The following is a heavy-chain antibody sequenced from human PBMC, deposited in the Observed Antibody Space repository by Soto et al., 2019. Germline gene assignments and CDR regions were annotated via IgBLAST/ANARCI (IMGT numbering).Heavy chain of an antibody. CDR2: ISDGGDAP. CDR3: ARKVPGSTSRPDYWYFEL. V-gene: IGHV3-23*01. CDR1: GFTFINYA. Sequence: EVQLLESGGGLVQPGGSLRLSCAGSGFTFINYAMNWVRQAPGKGLEWVSTISDGGDAPFFADSVRGRFTISRDNSKNTVTLQMNTLGVDDTAVYFCARKVPGSTSRPDYWYFELWGRGTLVTVSS. J-gene: IGHJ2*01. D-gene: IGHD3-10*01.